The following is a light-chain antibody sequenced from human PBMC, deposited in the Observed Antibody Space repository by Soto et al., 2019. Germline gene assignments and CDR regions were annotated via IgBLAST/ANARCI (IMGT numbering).Light chain of an antibody. CDR2: DVS. CDR3: SSYTSATTYV. CDR1: SSDVGAYNY. Sequence: QSVLTQPASVSGSPGQSITISCTGTSSDVGAYNYDSWYQQYPGEAPKVIIYDVSHRPAGVSNRFSGSKSGNPASLTISGLQTQDEADYHCSSYTSATTYVFGTGTKVTVL. V-gene: IGLV2-14*01. J-gene: IGLJ1*01.